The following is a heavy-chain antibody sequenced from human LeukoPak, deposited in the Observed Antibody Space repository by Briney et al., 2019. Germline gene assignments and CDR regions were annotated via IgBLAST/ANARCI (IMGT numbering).Heavy chain of an antibody. CDR2: IYYSGST. Sequence: PSETLSLTCTVSGGSISSSSYYWGWIRQPPGKGLEWIGSIYYSGSTYYNPSLKSRVTISVDTSKNQFSLKLSSVTAADTAVYYCARHPWDYWEQWLARVWFDPWGQGTLVTVSS. CDR3: ARHPWDYWEQWLARVWFDP. J-gene: IGHJ5*02. V-gene: IGHV4-39*01. CDR1: GGSISSSSYY. D-gene: IGHD6-19*01.